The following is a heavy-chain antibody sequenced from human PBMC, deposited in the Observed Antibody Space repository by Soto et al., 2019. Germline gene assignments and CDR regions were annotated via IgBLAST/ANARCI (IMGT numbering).Heavy chain of an antibody. CDR2: IDAGNGNT. D-gene: IGHD2-15*01. V-gene: IGHV1-3*01. CDR3: ARTCTLVPNGGCYSGFHWFDP. Sequence: ASVKVSCKAFGYTFINFDIHWVRQAPGQRLEWMGWIDAGNGNTKYSQKYQDRLTFTTDTSANTVYMELSSLRSEDTAVYYCARTCTLVPNGGCYSGFHWFDPWGQGTLVTVSS. CDR1: GYTFINFD. J-gene: IGHJ5*02.